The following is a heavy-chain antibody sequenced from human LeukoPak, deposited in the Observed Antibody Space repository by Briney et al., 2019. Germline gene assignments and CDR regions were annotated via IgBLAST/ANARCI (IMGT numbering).Heavy chain of an antibody. J-gene: IGHJ1*01. CDR1: GFTFGDYA. CDR3: AREGTPGTYDY. CDR2: IRSKAYGGTT. D-gene: IGHD3-16*01. V-gene: IGHV3-49*04. Sequence: GGSLRLSCTASGFTFGDYAMSWVRQAPGKGLEWVGIIRSKAYGGTTEYAASVKGRFTISRDDSKNTLFLQMGSLRPDDMAVYYCAREGTPGTYDYWGQGTLVTVSS.